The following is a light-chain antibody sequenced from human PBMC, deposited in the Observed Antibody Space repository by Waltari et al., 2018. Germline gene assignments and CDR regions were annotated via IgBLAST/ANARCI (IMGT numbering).Light chain of an antibody. V-gene: IGLV3-19*01. J-gene: IGLJ1*01. CDR2: GKN. CDR1: SLRSYY. Sequence: SSELTQDPAVSVALGQTVRITCQGDSLRSYYASWYQQKPGQAPVLVLYGKNNRPSGIPDRFSGSSSGNTASLTITGAQAEDEADYYCNSRDSSGNHLQVFGTGTKVTVL. CDR3: NSRDSSGNHLQV.